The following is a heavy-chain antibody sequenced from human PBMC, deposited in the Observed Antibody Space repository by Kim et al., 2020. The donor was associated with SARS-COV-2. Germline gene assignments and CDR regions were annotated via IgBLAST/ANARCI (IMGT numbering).Heavy chain of an antibody. CDR3: AKIRAGWIGDHLDS. CDR1: RFTFSDYA. Sequence: GGSLRLSCAASRFTFSDYAMTWVRQAPEKGLECVSSISKSGGMTNYADSVKGRFVISRDNSKNTLYLQMNSLRVDDTAIYYCAKIRAGWIGDHLDSWGQG. CDR2: ISKSGGMT. D-gene: IGHD5-12*01. J-gene: IGHJ1*01. V-gene: IGHV3-23*01.